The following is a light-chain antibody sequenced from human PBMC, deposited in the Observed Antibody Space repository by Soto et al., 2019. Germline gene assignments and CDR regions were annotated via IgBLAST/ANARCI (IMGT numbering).Light chain of an antibody. V-gene: IGKV3-20*01. CDR2: GAS. J-gene: IGKJ2*01. CDR1: QSVSATY. CDR3: QQYVSAPIYT. Sequence: EIVLTQSPGTLSLSPGERATLSCRASQSVSATYLAWYQQKPGQAPRLLIYGASNRSTGIPDRFTGSGSGTVFTLTISRLEPADFAVYFCQQYVSAPIYTFGQGTKLEIK.